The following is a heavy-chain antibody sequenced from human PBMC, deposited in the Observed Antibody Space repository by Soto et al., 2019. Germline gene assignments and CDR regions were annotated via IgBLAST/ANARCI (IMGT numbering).Heavy chain of an antibody. CDR2: IQQDGSEN. J-gene: IGHJ4*02. Sequence: EVQLVESGGGLVQPGGSLRLCCAASGFSFSRYWMSWVRQAPGKGLEWVASIQQDGSENYYVDSVKGRFTISRDNAKNSLYLQMNGLRAEDTALYYCARHWTGWLGNDYLGQGTLVTVSS. CDR1: GFSFSRYW. D-gene: IGHD2-8*02. V-gene: IGHV3-7*01. CDR3: ARHWTGWLGNDY.